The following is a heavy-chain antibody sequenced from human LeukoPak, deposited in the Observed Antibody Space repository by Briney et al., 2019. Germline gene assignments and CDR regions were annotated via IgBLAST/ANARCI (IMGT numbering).Heavy chain of an antibody. V-gene: IGHV3-11*01. CDR2: ISDSGNTI. Sequence: GGSLRLSCAASGFTFSNYYMTWIRQAPGKGLQWISFISDSGNTIYYADSVEGRFTISRDNAKNSLYLQMHSLRAEDTAMYYCARSTLPGRSGRTEFFQHWGQGTLVTVSS. CDR3: ARSTLPGRSGRTEFFQH. J-gene: IGHJ1*01. CDR1: GFTFSNYY. D-gene: IGHD6-19*01.